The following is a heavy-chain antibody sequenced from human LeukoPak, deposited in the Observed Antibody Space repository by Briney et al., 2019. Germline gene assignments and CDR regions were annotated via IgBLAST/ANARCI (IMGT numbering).Heavy chain of an antibody. J-gene: IGHJ6*03. CDR2: IYTSGST. Sequence: SEALSLTCTASSGSINSYFWSWIRQPAGKGLEWIGRIYTSGSTNYNPSLKSRVTMSVDTSKNQFSLKLTSVTAADTAVYYCARGSGYDPDYYYYYMDVWGKGTTVTVSS. CDR1: SGSINSYF. CDR3: ARGSGYDPDYYYYYMDV. V-gene: IGHV4-4*07. D-gene: IGHD5-12*01.